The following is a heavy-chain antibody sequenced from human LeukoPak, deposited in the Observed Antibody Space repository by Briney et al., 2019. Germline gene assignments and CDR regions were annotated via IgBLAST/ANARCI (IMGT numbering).Heavy chain of an antibody. CDR3: ARDPIVTTNGDY. Sequence: KSGGSLRLSCAASGFTFSSYSMNWVRQAPGEGLEWVSSISSSSSYIYYADSVKGRFTISRDNAKNSLYLQMNSLRAEDTAVYYCARDPIVTTNGDYWGQGTLVTVSS. CDR1: GFTFSSYS. CDR2: ISSSSSYI. J-gene: IGHJ4*02. V-gene: IGHV3-21*01. D-gene: IGHD4-11*01.